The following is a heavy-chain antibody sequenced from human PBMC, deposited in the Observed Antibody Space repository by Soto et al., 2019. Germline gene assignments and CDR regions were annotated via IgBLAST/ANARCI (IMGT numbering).Heavy chain of an antibody. V-gene: IGHV4-30-4*01. Sequence: PSETLSLTCAVYGGSVNGYYCSWIRQPPGKGLEWIGHIYYSGSTYYNPSLKGRAGVSVDSSKSQVSLKLTSVTAADTAVYFCARILMNYYRLDYWGQGALVTVSS. CDR3: ARILMNYYRLDY. CDR1: GGSVNGYY. CDR2: IYYSGST. J-gene: IGHJ4*02. D-gene: IGHD3-10*01.